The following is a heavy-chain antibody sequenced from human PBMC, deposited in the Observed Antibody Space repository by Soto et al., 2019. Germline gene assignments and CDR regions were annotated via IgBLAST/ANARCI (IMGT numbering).Heavy chain of an antibody. D-gene: IGHD6-13*01. CDR1: GGSISSSSYY. Sequence: PSETLSFTCTVSGGSISSSSYYWGWIRQPPGKGLEWIGSIYYSWSTYYNPSLKSRVTISVDTSNNQFSLKLSSVTAADTAVYYCARHPSKSDLVTGDFHYWGQGTLVTVSS. CDR2: IYYSWST. CDR3: ARHPSKSDLVTGDFHY. J-gene: IGHJ4*02. V-gene: IGHV4-39*01.